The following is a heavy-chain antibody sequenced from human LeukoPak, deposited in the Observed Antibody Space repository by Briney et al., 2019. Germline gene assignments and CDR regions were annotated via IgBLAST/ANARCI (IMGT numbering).Heavy chain of an antibody. D-gene: IGHD1-26*01. Sequence: SETLSLTCTVSGGSISSYYWSWIRQPPGKGLEWIAHIFYTGTTTYNPSLKSRVTISVDTSKNQFSLQLNSVTAADTAMYYCARGGTYYDYWGQGTLVTVSS. CDR1: GGSISSYY. CDR2: IFYTGTT. V-gene: IGHV4-59*08. J-gene: IGHJ4*02. CDR3: ARGGTYYDY.